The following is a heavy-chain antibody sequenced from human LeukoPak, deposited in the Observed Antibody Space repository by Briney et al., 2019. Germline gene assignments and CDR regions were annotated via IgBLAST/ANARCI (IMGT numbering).Heavy chain of an antibody. D-gene: IGHD3-10*01. CDR1: GGSISSGGYS. CDR2: IYHSGST. CDR3: ARERITMVRGGRGAFDI. J-gene: IGHJ3*02. V-gene: IGHV4-30-2*01. Sequence: PSVTLSLTCAVSGGSISSGGYSWSWIRQPPGKGLEWIGYIYHSGSTYYNPSLKSRVTISVDRSKNQFSLKLSSVTAADTAVYYCARERITMVRGGRGAFDIWGQGTMVTVSS.